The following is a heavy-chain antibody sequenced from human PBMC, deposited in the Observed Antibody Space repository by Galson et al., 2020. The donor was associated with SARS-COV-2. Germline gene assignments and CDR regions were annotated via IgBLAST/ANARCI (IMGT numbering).Heavy chain of an antibody. Sequence: SGPTLVKPTQTLTLTCTFSGFSLSTTGMCVTWIRQPPGKALEWLARIDWDDDKYYSTSLKTRLTVSKDTSKNQVVLRMTNMDPVDTATYYWERRPWSQQAGPTGGLDYWGQGILVTVFS. V-gene: IGHV2-70*11. CDR3: ERRPWSQQAGPTGGLDY. D-gene: IGHD6-13*01. CDR1: GFSLSTTGMC. CDR2: IDWDDDK. J-gene: IGHJ4*02.